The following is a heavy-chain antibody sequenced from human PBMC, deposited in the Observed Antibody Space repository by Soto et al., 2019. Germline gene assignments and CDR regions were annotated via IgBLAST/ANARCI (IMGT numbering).Heavy chain of an antibody. J-gene: IGHJ4*02. Sequence: PSETLSLTCTVSGGSVSSGSHYWSWIRQPPGRGLEWIGYIYYSGSTNYNPPLKSRVTISVDTSKNQFSLKLSSVTAADTAVYYCARVWNRNFDYWGQGTLVTVSS. CDR1: GGSVSSGSHY. V-gene: IGHV4-61*01. CDR3: ARVWNRNFDY. D-gene: IGHD1-1*01. CDR2: IYYSGST.